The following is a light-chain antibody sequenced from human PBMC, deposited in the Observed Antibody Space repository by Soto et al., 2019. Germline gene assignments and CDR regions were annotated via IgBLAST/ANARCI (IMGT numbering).Light chain of an antibody. J-gene: IGKJ5*01. V-gene: IGKV3D-15*01. Sequence: VMTQSPLSLHVTPGEPASISCRSSQSVGTNLAWYQQKPGQAPRLVIFDASTRATGIPERFSGSGSGTHFTLTITSLEPEDFAVYYCQEYDGAPPVTFGLGTRLEIK. CDR3: QEYDGAPPVT. CDR1: QSVGTN. CDR2: DAS.